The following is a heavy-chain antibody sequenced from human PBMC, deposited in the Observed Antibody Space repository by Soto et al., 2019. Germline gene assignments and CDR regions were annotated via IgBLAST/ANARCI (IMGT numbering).Heavy chain of an antibody. CDR1: GGTFGRYT. CDR3: ARGGKLGGDLDV. J-gene: IGHJ6*04. CDR2: IIPILETA. D-gene: IGHD3-10*01. V-gene: IGHV1-69*08. Sequence: QVQLVQSGAEVKKPGSSVKVSCKASGGTFGRYTLSWVRQAPGQGLEWMGWIIPILETANYARRFQGRLTITADTSPGTAYMDLSGLKSDDTGVYYCARGGKLGGDLDVWGKGTPVTVSS.